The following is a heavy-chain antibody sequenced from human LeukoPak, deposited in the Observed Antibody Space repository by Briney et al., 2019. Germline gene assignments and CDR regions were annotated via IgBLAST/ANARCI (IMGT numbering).Heavy chain of an antibody. CDR1: GFTFSSYW. Sequence: GGSLRLSCAASGFTFSSYWMHWVRQAPGKGLVWVSRINSDGSSTSYADSVKGRFTISRDNAKNTLYLQMNSLRAEDTAVYYCARVPSRAVAGQPPYFDYWGQGTLVTVSS. D-gene: IGHD6-19*01. J-gene: IGHJ4*02. V-gene: IGHV3-74*01. CDR2: INSDGSST. CDR3: ARVPSRAVAGQPPYFDY.